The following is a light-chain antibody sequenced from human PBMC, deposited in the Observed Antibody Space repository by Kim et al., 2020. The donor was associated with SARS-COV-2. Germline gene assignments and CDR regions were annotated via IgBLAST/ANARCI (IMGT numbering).Light chain of an antibody. CDR2: QDT. J-gene: IGLJ2*01. Sequence: SYELTQPPSVSVSPGQTASITCSGDKLGDKYACWYQQKPGQSPVLVIYQDTKRPSGIHERFSCSNSGNTATLTISGTQAMDEADYYCQAWDSSTVVFGGG. CDR1: KLGDKY. V-gene: IGLV3-1*01. CDR3: QAWDSSTVV.